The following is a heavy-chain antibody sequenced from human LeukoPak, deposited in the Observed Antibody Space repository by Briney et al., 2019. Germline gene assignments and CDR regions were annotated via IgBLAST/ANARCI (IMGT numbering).Heavy chain of an antibody. J-gene: IGHJ6*02. CDR1: GGSISSGGYY. CDR3: ARAAVVPADDDIYYYYYGMDV. CDR2: IYYSGST. Sequence: PSQTLSLTCTVSGGSISSGGYYWSWIRQHPGKGLEWIGYIYYSGSTYYNPSLKSRVTISVDTSKNQFSLKLSSVTAADTAVYCCARAAVVPADDDIYYYYYGMDVWGQGTTVTVSS. D-gene: IGHD2-2*01. V-gene: IGHV4-31*03.